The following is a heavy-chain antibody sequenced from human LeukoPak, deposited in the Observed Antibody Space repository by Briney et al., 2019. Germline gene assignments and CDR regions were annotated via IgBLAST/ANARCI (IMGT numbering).Heavy chain of an antibody. J-gene: IGHJ4*02. V-gene: IGHV1-2*02. CDR2: INPNSGGT. Sequence: SVKVSCKASGYTFTDYYMHWVRQAPGQGLEWMGWINPNSGGTNYAQKFQGRVTMTRDTSITTAYMELNRLRYDDTAVYYCARGDYYYDRSPPNFDYWGQGTLVTVSS. CDR1: GYTFTDYY. D-gene: IGHD3-22*01. CDR3: ARGDYYYDRSPPNFDY.